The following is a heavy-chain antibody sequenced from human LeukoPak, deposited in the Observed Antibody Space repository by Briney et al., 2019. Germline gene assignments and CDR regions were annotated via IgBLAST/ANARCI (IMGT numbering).Heavy chain of an antibody. D-gene: IGHD3-9*01. CDR3: ARSPHILTGENFDY. J-gene: IGHJ4*02. CDR1: GYSFTAYY. CDR2: INPNSGGT. Sequence: ASVTVSFTASGYSFTAYYMHWVRQAPGQGLEWMGWINPNSGGTNYAQKFQGRVTMTRDTSITTAYMEMSRLRSDDTALYYCARSPHILTGENFDYWGQGTLVTVSS. V-gene: IGHV1-2*02.